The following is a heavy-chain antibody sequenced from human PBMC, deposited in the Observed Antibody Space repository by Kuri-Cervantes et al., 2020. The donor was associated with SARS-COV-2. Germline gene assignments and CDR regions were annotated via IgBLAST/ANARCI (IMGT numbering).Heavy chain of an antibody. CDR2: ISSSGSTI. Sequence: GESLKISCAASGFTFSDYYMSWIRQAPGKGPEWVSYISSSGSTIYYADSVKGRFTISRDNAKNSLYLQMNSLRAEDTAAYYCAREVAVGDYYYYYYMDVWGKGTTVTVSS. CDR1: GFTFSDYY. V-gene: IGHV3-11*04. J-gene: IGHJ6*03. D-gene: IGHD3-16*01. CDR3: AREVAVGDYYYYYYMDV.